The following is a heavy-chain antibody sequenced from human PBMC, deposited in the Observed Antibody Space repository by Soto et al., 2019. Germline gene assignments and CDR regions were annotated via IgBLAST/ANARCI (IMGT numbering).Heavy chain of an antibody. D-gene: IGHD5-12*01. CDR1: GFTFSSYS. CDR2: ISSSSSYI. Sequence: PGGSLRLSCAASGFTFSSYSMNWVRQAPGKGLEWVSSISSSSSYIYYADSVKGRFTISRDNAKNSLYLQMNSLRAEDTAVYYCARPYSGYDYNWFDPWGQGTLVTVSS. J-gene: IGHJ5*02. V-gene: IGHV3-21*01. CDR3: ARPYSGYDYNWFDP.